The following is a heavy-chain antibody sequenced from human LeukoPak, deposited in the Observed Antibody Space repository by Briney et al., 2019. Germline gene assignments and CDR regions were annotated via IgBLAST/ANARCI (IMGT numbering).Heavy chain of an antibody. CDR1: GLTFSDYH. J-gene: IGHJ4*02. V-gene: IGHV3-11*01. CDR2: ISSSGSTI. Sequence: NPGGSLRLSCAASGLTFSDYHMSWIRQAPGKGLEWVSYISSSGSTIYYADSVKGRFTISRDNAKNSLHLQMNSLRAEDTAVYYCARGRVTYYDILTGHYFDYWGQGTLVTVSS. CDR3: ARGRVTYYDILTGHYFDY. D-gene: IGHD3-9*01.